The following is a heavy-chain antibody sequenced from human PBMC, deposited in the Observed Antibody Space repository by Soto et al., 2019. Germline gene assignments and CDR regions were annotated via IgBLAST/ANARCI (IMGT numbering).Heavy chain of an antibody. V-gene: IGHV3-48*02. Sequence: EAQLVESGGNLAQPGGSLRLSCAGSGFTFNNFRMNWVRLAPGKGLEWVSYISSTGNRVSYADSVKGRFTISRDNAKKSLYLQMNSLRDGDTAVYYCARDPGYYDSSGQFYSYGLDVWGQGTTVIVS. CDR3: ARDPGYYDSSGQFYSYGLDV. D-gene: IGHD3-22*01. CDR1: GFTFNNFR. CDR2: ISSTGNRV. J-gene: IGHJ6*02.